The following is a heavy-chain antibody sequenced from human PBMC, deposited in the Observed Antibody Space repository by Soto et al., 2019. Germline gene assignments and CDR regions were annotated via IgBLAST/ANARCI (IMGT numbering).Heavy chain of an antibody. CDR1: GGSISSGGYF. CDR2: IYYSGRT. CDR3: ARFAREENPKVGSWYYFDY. V-gene: IGHV4-31*03. J-gene: IGHJ4*02. Sequence: QVQLQESGPGLVKPSQTLSLTCTVSGGSISSGGYFWSWVRQPPGKGLEWIGNIYYSGRTYYNPSLKNRVTISVDTSKNQFSLKLSSVTAADTAVYYCARFAREENPKVGSWYYFDYWGQGTRVTVSS. D-gene: IGHD6-13*01.